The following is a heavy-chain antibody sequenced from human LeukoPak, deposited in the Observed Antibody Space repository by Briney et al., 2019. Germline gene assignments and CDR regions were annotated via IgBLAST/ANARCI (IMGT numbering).Heavy chain of an antibody. J-gene: IGHJ3*02. CDR1: GYTFTSYD. D-gene: IGHD3-3*01. Sequence: GASVKVSCKXSGYTFTSYDINWVRQATGQGLEWMGWMNPNSGNTGYAQKFQGRVTITRNTSISTAYMELSSLRSEDTAVYYCARGLTYYDFWSGHDAFDIWGQGTMVTVSS. CDR2: MNPNSGNT. CDR3: ARGLTYYDFWSGHDAFDI. V-gene: IGHV1-8*03.